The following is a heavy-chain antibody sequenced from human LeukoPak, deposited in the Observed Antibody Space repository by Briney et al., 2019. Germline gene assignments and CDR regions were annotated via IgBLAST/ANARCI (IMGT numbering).Heavy chain of an antibody. CDR2: INHSGST. V-gene: IGHV4-34*01. CDR3: ARARYYMDV. J-gene: IGHJ6*03. Sequence: SETLSLTCAVYGGSFSGYYWSWIRQPPGKGLEWIGEINHSGSTNYNPSLKSRVTISVDTSKNQFSLKLSSVTAADTAVYYYARARYYMDVWGKGTTVTVSS. CDR1: GGSFSGYY.